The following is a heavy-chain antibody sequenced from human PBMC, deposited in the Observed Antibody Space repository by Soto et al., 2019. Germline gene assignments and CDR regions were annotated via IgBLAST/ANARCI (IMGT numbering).Heavy chain of an antibody. J-gene: IGHJ4*02. CDR2: INHSGST. Sequence: PSETLSLTCAVYGGSFSGYYWSWIRQPPGKGLEWIGEINHSGSTNYNPSLKSRVTISVDTSKNQFSLKLSSVTAADTAVYYCARADYRDYEYFDYWGQGTLVTVSS. D-gene: IGHD4-17*01. CDR1: GGSFSGYY. CDR3: ARADYRDYEYFDY. V-gene: IGHV4-34*01.